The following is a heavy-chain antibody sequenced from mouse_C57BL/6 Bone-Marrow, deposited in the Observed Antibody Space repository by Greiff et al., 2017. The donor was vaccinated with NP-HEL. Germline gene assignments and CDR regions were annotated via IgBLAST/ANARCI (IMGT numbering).Heavy chain of an antibody. CDR1: GYSITSGYY. Sequence: EVKLVESGPGLVKPSQSLSLTCSVTGYSITSGYYWNWIRQFPGNKLEWMGYISYDGSNNYNPSLKNRISITRDTSKNQFFLKLNSVTTEDTATYYCARSFYYYGSSYAWFAYWGQGTLVTVSA. V-gene: IGHV3-6*01. CDR2: ISYDGSN. J-gene: IGHJ3*01. CDR3: ARSFYYYGSSYAWFAY. D-gene: IGHD1-1*01.